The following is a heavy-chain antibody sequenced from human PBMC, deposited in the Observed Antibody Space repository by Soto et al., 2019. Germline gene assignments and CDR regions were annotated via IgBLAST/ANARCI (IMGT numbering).Heavy chain of an antibody. J-gene: IGHJ6*02. Sequence: QVQLVESGGGVVQPGRSLRLSCAASGFTFSSYGMHWVRQAPGKGLEWVAVISYDGSNKYYADSVKGRFTISRDKSKNTLYLQMNSLRAEDTAVYYCAKDLIVVPAALYGDYYYGMDVWGQGTTVTVSS. V-gene: IGHV3-30*18. CDR2: ISYDGSNK. CDR1: GFTFSSYG. CDR3: AKDLIVVPAALYGDYYYGMDV. D-gene: IGHD2-2*01.